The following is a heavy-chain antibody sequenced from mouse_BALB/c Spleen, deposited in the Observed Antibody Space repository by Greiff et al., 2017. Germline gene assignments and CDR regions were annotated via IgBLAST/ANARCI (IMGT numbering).Heavy chain of an antibody. CDR2: INPSTGYT. CDR3: ARGDVYYAMDY. Sequence: QVQLQQSGAELAKPGASVKMSCKASGYTFTSYWMHWVKQRPGQGLEWIGYINPSTGYTEYNQKFKDKATLTADKSSSTAYMQLSSLTSEDSAVYYCARGDVYYAMDYWGQGTSVTVSS. J-gene: IGHJ4*01. D-gene: IGHD3-3*01. V-gene: IGHV1-7*01. CDR1: GYTFTSYW.